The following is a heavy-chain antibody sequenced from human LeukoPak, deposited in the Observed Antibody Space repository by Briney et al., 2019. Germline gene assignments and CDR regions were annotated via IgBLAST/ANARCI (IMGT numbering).Heavy chain of an antibody. J-gene: IGHJ4*02. D-gene: IGHD2-15*01. V-gene: IGHV3-23*01. CDR2: ISGSGGST. CDR3: ARDIVLVVAAHFDY. CDR1: GFTFSSYA. Sequence: PGGSLRLSCAASGFTFSSYAMSWVRQAPGKGLEWVSAISGSGGSTYYADSVKGRFTISRDNSKNTLYVQMNSLRAEDTAVYYCARDIVLVVAAHFDYWGQGTLVTVSS.